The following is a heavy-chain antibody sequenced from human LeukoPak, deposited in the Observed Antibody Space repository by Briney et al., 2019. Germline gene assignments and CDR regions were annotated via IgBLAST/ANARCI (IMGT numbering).Heavy chain of an antibody. V-gene: IGHV1-69*13. CDR3: ARDWYQLLQGDYYYGMDV. J-gene: IGHJ6*04. CDR1: GGTFSSYA. CDR2: IIPFFGTA. Sequence: SVNVSCKASGGTFSSYALSWVRQAPGQGVAWVGGIIPFFGTANYAQHFQGRATITADESTSTAYIELSSLTSEDTAVYYCARDWYQLLQGDYYYGMDVWGEGTTVSVPS. D-gene: IGHD2-2*01.